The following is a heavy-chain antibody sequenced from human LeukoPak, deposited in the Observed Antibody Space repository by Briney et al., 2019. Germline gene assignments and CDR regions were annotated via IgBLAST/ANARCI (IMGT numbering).Heavy chain of an antibody. V-gene: IGHV4-34*01. CDR2: INHSGST. D-gene: IGHD3-10*02. J-gene: IGHJ4*02. Sequence: PSETLSLTCAVYGGSFSGYYWSWIRQPPGKGLEWIGEINHSGSTNYNPSLKSRVTISVDTSKNQFSLKVNSVTAADTAVYYCARVQPMFISKPHFDYWGQGTLVTVSS. CDR1: GGSFSGYY. CDR3: ARVQPMFISKPHFDY.